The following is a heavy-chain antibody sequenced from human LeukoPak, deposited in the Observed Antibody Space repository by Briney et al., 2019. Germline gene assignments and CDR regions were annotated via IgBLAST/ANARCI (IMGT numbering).Heavy chain of an antibody. CDR3: ARIGLTTGMLPDY. V-gene: IGHV3-23*01. CDR2: IMHSGGST. Sequence: GGSLRLSCAPSRFTFSTYAMTWVRQAPGKGLEWVSAIMHSGGSTYSADSVKGRFTISRENSKNTLSLQMNTLSAADSDLYHCARIGLTTGMLPDYWGQGTLVSVSS. CDR1: RFTFSTYA. D-gene: IGHD1-1*01. J-gene: IGHJ4*02.